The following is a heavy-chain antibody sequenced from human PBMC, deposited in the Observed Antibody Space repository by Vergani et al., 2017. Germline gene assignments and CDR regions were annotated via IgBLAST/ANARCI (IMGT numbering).Heavy chain of an antibody. CDR3: VYRKTGCGNNGCFYPFYYYYYMDV. Sequence: QITLKESGPTLVKPTQTLTLTCTFSGFSLNTRGVSVAWIRQPPGKALDWLALIYWNDDQHYSPSLNNRVTITKDTSKNQVVLTMTNMDYVDTGTYYCVYRKTGCGNNGCFYPFYYYYYMDVLGKGTTVTVSS. CDR1: GFSLNTRGVS. V-gene: IGHV2-5*04. CDR2: IYWNDDQ. J-gene: IGHJ6*03. D-gene: IGHD5-12*01.